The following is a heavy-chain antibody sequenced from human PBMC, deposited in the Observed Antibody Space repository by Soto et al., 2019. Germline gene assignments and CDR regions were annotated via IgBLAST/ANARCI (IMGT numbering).Heavy chain of an antibody. CDR3: ARDKTTGLFDS. Sequence: SETLSLTCAVYGGSFSGCYWTWIRQPPGTGLEWIGEINHSGSTNYNPSLKSRVTISVDTSKNQFSLKLTSVTAADTAVYYCARDKTTGLFDSWGQGTLVTVS. CDR2: INHSGST. J-gene: IGHJ4*02. D-gene: IGHD1-7*01. V-gene: IGHV4-34*01. CDR1: GGSFSGCY.